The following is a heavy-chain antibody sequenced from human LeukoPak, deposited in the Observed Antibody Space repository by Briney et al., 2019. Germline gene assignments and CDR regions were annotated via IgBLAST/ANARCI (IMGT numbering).Heavy chain of an antibody. J-gene: IGHJ4*02. D-gene: IGHD5-12*01. CDR3: ARGPSGYHNT. CDR2: IQYDGNTI. Sequence: GGSLRLSCVASGFTYSHNGMHWVRQAPGKGLEWVAFIQYDGNTIFYADSVKGRFTISRDNSKNTLYLQMNSLRAEDTAVYYCARGPSGYHNTGGQGTLVTVSS. CDR1: GFTYSHNG. V-gene: IGHV3-30*02.